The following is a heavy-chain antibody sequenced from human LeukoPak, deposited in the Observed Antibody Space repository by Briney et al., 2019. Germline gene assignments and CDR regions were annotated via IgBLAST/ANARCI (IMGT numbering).Heavy chain of an antibody. D-gene: IGHD2-8*01. V-gene: IGHV1-46*01. CDR3: AREDVVLVDAVRYYYGMDV. Sequence: ASVKVSCKASGYNFISYYMHWVRQAPGQGLEWMGIINPSGGSTSYAQKFQDRVTMTRDTSTSTVYMELSSLKSEDTAVYYCAREDVVLVDAVRYYYGMDVWGQETTVTVSS. CDR2: INPSGGST. J-gene: IGHJ6*02. CDR1: GYNFISYY.